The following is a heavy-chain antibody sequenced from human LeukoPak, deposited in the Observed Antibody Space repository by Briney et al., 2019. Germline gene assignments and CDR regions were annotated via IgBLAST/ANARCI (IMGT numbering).Heavy chain of an antibody. J-gene: IGHJ5*02. CDR1: GFTFGDYA. Sequence: GGSLRLSCTTSGFTFGDYAMSWVRQAPGKGLEWVSSISTSSSYIYYADSLKGRFTISRDNAKNSLYLQMNSLRAEDTAVYYCARGSYYGSGSVWLDPWGQGTLVTVSS. D-gene: IGHD3-10*01. CDR3: ARGSYYGSGSVWLDP. CDR2: ISTSSSYI. V-gene: IGHV3-21*01.